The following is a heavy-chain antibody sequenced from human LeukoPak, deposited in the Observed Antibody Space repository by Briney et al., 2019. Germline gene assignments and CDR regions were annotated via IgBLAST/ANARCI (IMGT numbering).Heavy chain of an antibody. J-gene: IGHJ3*02. Sequence: SVKVSCKASGGTFSSYAISWVRQAPGQGLEWMGGIIPIFGTANYAQKFQGRVTITADESTSTAYMELSSLRSEDTAVYYCARDLLSPGVTTGVDAFDIWGQGTMVTVSP. CDR1: GGTFSSYA. V-gene: IGHV1-69*01. D-gene: IGHD4-17*01. CDR3: ARDLLSPGVTTGVDAFDI. CDR2: IIPIFGTA.